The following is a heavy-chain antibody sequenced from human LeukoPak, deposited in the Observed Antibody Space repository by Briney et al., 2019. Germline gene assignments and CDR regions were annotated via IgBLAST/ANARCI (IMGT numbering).Heavy chain of an antibody. Sequence: GGSLRLSCAASGFTFSSCAMNWVRQAPGKGLEGVSSINGSGANAYYADSVRGRFTISRDNSKNTLYLQMNSLRAEDTAVYYCARDSYYDYVWGSPDAFDIWGQGTMVTVSS. CDR2: INGSGANA. V-gene: IGHV3-23*01. CDR1: GFTFSSCA. J-gene: IGHJ3*02. CDR3: ARDSYYDYVWGSPDAFDI. D-gene: IGHD3-16*01.